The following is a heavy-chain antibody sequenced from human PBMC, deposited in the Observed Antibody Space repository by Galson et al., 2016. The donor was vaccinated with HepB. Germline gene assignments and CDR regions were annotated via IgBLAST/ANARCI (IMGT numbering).Heavy chain of an antibody. Sequence: PALVKPTQTLTLTCTFSGFSLSSGGMAVAWIRQPPGKALEWLGIIYWDGDKRYSPSLTDRLTITKDDSKNQVVLTVTNMDPVDTGTYYCAQMTSRYDYGGFDDWGQGAPVTVSS. CDR2: IYWDGDK. CDR3: AQMTSRYDYGGFDD. CDR1: GFSLSSGGMA. J-gene: IGHJ4*02. D-gene: IGHD4-23*01. V-gene: IGHV2-5*02.